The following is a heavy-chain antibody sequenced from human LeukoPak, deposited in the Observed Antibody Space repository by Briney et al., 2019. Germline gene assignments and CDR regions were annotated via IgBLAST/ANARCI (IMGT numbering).Heavy chain of an antibody. CDR3: ARAQHTRYDFWSGYYTGPPDY. CDR1: GGSFSGYY. V-gene: IGHV4-34*01. J-gene: IGHJ4*02. D-gene: IGHD3-3*01. CDR2: INHSGST. Sequence: PSETLSLTCAVYGGSFSGYYWSWIRQPPGKGLEWIGEINHSGSTNYNPSLKSRVTISVDTSKNQFSLKLSSVTAADTAVYYCARAQHTRYDFWSGYYTGPPDYWGQGTLVTVSS.